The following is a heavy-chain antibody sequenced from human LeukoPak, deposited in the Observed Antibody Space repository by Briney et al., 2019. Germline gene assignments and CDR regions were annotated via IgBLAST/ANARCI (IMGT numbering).Heavy chain of an antibody. CDR2: MYYSGAA. V-gene: IGHV4-39*01. D-gene: IGHD1-26*01. CDR1: GGSISSSSYY. J-gene: IGHJ4*02. Sequence: SETLSLTCTVSGGSISSSSYYWGWIRQPPGKGLEWIGSMYYSGAAYFNPSLKSRATISVDTSKNQFSLKLISVTAADTAVYYCASYIGGSGTYYFDHLGQGTLVTVSS. CDR3: ASYIGGSGTYYFDH.